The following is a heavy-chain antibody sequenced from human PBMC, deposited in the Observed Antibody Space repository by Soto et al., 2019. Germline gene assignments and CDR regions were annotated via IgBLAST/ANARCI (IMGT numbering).Heavy chain of an antibody. V-gene: IGHV3-21*01. Sequence: SLRLSCAASGFTFSSYSMNWVRQAPGKGLEWVSSISSSSSYIYYADSVKGRFTISRDNAKNSLYLQMNSLRAEDTAVYYCARGEMATTGWFDPWGQGTLVTVSS. J-gene: IGHJ5*02. CDR3: ARGEMATTGWFDP. D-gene: IGHD5-12*01. CDR2: ISSSSSYI. CDR1: GFTFSSYS.